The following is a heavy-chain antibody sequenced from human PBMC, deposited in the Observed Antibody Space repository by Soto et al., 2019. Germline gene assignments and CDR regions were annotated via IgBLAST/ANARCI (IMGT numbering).Heavy chain of an antibody. CDR2: INHSGSN. V-gene: IGHV4-34*01. J-gene: IGHJ6*02. D-gene: IGHD2-21*01. CDR3: ARDYKRENCGSVRCNSLDV. Sequence: SETLSLTCVVSGGSFSTYYYNWIRQSPGKGLEWIGEINHSGSNNYIPSLKSRVTMSLDTSKNQFSLKLTSVTAADTAVYYCARDYKRENCGSVRCNSLDVWGQGTTVTVSS. CDR1: GGSFSTYY.